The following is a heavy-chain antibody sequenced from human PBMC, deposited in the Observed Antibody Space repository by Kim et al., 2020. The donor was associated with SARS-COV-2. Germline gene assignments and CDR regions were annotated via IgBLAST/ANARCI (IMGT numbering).Heavy chain of an antibody. CDR3: ARSRELPTHDYYYYYGMDV. Sequence: SQTLSLTCAISGDRVSSNSAACHWIRQSPSRGLEWLGRTYYRSKWYNDYAVSVKSRITINPDTSKNQFSLQLNSVTPEDTAVYYCARSRELPTHDYYYYYGMDVWGQGTTVTVSS. D-gene: IGHD1-7*01. V-gene: IGHV6-1*01. CDR2: TYYRSKWYN. J-gene: IGHJ6*02. CDR1: GDRVSSNSAA.